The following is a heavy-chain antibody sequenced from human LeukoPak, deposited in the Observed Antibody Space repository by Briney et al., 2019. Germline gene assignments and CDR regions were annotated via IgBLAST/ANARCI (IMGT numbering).Heavy chain of an antibody. V-gene: IGHV3-23*01. D-gene: IGHD3-16*01. CDR3: AKDHGSIMITQDDY. CDR2: ISGSGGST. Sequence: PGGSLRLSCAASGFTFSSYAMSWVRQAPGKGLEWVSAISGSGGSTYYADSVKGRFTISRDNSKNTLYLQMNSLRAEDTAVYYCAKDHGSIMITQDDYWGQGTLVTVSS. CDR1: GFTFSSYA. J-gene: IGHJ4*02.